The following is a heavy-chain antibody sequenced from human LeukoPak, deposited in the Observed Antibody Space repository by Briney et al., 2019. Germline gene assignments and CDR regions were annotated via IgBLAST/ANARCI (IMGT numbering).Heavy chain of an antibody. D-gene: IGHD5-24*01. CDR3: ARGMRWLQFHVFDY. V-gene: IGHV1-8*01. Sequence: GASVKVSCKASGYTFTSYDINWVRQATGQGLEWMGWMNPNSGNTGYAQKLQGRVTMTTDTSTGTAYMELRSLRSDDTAVYYCARGMRWLQFHVFDYWGQGTLVTVSS. CDR2: MNPNSGNT. CDR1: GYTFTSYD. J-gene: IGHJ4*02.